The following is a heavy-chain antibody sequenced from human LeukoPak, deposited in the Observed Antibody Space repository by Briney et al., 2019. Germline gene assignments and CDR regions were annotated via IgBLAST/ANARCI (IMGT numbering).Heavy chain of an antibody. CDR2: INHSGST. J-gene: IGHJ3*02. CDR1: GGSFSGYY. CDR3: ARVEMATMAAFDI. D-gene: IGHD5-24*01. V-gene: IGHV4-34*01. Sequence: PSETLSLTCAVYGGSFSGYYWSWIRQPPGKGLEWIGEINHSGSTYYNPSLKSRVTISVDTSKNQFSLKLSSVTAADTAVYYCARVEMATMAAFDIWGQGTMVTVSS.